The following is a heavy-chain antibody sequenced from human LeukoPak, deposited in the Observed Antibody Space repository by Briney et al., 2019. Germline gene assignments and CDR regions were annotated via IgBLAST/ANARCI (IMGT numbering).Heavy chain of an antibody. D-gene: IGHD1-26*01. CDR2: IIPILGIA. CDR3: ASQNPLCSGSPNLAFDI. Sequence: SVKVSCKASGGTFSSYAISWVRQAPGQGLEWMGRIIPILGIANYAQKFQGRVTITADKSTSTAYMELSSLRSEDTAVYYCASQNPLCSGSPNLAFDIWGQGTMVTVSS. V-gene: IGHV1-69*04. J-gene: IGHJ3*02. CDR1: GGTFSSYA.